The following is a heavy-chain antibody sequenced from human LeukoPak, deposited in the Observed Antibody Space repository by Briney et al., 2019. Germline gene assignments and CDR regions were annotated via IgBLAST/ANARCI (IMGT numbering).Heavy chain of an antibody. CDR2: ISYDGSNK. D-gene: IGHD1-26*01. V-gene: IGHV3-30*18. Sequence: PGGSLRLSCAASGFTFSSYGMHWVRQAPGKGLEWVAVISYDGSNKYYADSVKGRFTISRDNSKNTLYLQMNRLRAEDTAVYYCAKDLSFSLSGAREDWFDPWGQGALVTVSS. CDR3: AKDLSFSLSGAREDWFDP. J-gene: IGHJ5*02. CDR1: GFTFSSYG.